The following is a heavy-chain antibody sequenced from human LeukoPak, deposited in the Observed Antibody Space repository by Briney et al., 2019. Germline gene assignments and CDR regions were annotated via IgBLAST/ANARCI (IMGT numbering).Heavy chain of an antibody. D-gene: IGHD3-22*01. CDR1: GGSISSYY. J-gene: IGHJ6*03. CDR2: IYYSGST. Sequence: SETLSLTCTVSGGSISSYYWSWIRQPPGKGLEWIGYIYYSGSTSYNPSLKSRVTISVDTSKNQFSLKLSSVTAADTAVYYCARAGDYYDSSGYYGYYYYYMDVWGKGTTVTISS. CDR3: ARAGDYYDSSGYYGYYYYYMDV. V-gene: IGHV4-59*08.